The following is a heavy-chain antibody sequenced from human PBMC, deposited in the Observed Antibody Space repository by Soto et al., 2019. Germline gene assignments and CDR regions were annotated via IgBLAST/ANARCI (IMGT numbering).Heavy chain of an antibody. CDR2: MNPNRGNT. Sequence: HVQLVQSGAEVKKPGASVKVSCKASGYTFTCYDIHWVRQDTAQGLEWMGWMNPNRGNTGYAQKFQGRVTMTRDTSISTAYMDLSRLTSEDTAVYYCAGVGGGDYVYWGQGTRVTVSS. CDR1: GYTFTCYD. V-gene: IGHV1-8*01. CDR3: AGVGGGDYVY. D-gene: IGHD4-17*01. J-gene: IGHJ4*02.